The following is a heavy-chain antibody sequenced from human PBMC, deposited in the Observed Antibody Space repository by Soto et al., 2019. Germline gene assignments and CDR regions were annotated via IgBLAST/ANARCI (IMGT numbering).Heavy chain of an antibody. CDR3: AREAPRTYYDILTGPHKNWFDP. CDR1: GYTFTSYG. D-gene: IGHD3-9*01. V-gene: IGHV1-18*01. CDR2: ISAYNGNT. Sequence: ASVKVSCKASGYTFTSYGISWVRQAPGQGLEWMGWISAYNGNTNYARKLQGRVTMTTDTSTSTAYMELRSLRSDDTAVYYCAREAPRTYYDILTGPHKNWFDPWGQGTLVTVSS. J-gene: IGHJ5*02.